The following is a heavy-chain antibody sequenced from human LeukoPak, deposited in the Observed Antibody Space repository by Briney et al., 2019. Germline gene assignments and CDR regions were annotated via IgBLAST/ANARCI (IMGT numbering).Heavy chain of an antibody. CDR2: ISYDGSNK. D-gene: IGHD3-22*01. CDR1: GFTFSSYA. V-gene: IGHV3-30*04. CDR3: ARRGIVVVMWDY. Sequence: TGGSLRLSCAASGFTFSSYATHWVRQAPGKGLEWVAVISYDGSNKYYADSVKGRFTISRDNSKNTLYLQMNSLRAEDTAVYYCARRGIVVVMWDYWGQGTLATVSS. J-gene: IGHJ4*02.